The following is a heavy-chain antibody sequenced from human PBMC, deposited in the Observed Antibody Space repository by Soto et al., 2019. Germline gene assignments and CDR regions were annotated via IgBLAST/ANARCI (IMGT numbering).Heavy chain of an antibody. CDR1: GFTFSSYW. CDR2: INPDGSAK. Sequence: GGSLRLSCAASGFTFSSYWMTWLRQAPGKGLEWVANINPDGSAKYYVDSVKGRFTVSRDNAKNSLYLQMNSLRVEDTAVYYCSAPPAGSVYFYHCGQGSLVTGSA. CDR3: SAPPAGSVYFYH. J-gene: IGHJ1*01. V-gene: IGHV3-7*01. D-gene: IGHD2-15*01.